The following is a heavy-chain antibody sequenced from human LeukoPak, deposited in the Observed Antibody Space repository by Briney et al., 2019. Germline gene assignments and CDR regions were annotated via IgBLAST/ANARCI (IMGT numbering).Heavy chain of an antibody. CDR1: GGSISSYY. CDR2: IYYSGST. Sequence: ASETLSLTCTVSGGSISSYYWSWIRQPPGKGLEWIGYIYYSGSTNYNPSLKSRVTISIDTSKNQFSLRLTSVTAADTAAYYCARDRGYFGPFDYWGQGTLVTVSS. CDR3: ARDRGYFGPFDY. J-gene: IGHJ4*02. D-gene: IGHD3-9*01. V-gene: IGHV4-59*12.